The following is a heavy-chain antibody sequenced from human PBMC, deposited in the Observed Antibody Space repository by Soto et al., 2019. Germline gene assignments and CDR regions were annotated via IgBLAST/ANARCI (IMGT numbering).Heavy chain of an antibody. V-gene: IGHV3-11*05. Sequence: PGGSLRLSCAASGFTFSDYYMSWIRQAPGKGLEWVSYISSSSSYTNYADSVKGRFTISRDNSKNTLYLQMNSLRAEDTAVYYCAKDRCEYYYDSSGRGAFDIWGQGTMVTVSS. CDR1: GFTFSDYY. CDR3: AKDRCEYYYDSSGRGAFDI. CDR2: ISSSSSYT. D-gene: IGHD3-22*01. J-gene: IGHJ3*02.